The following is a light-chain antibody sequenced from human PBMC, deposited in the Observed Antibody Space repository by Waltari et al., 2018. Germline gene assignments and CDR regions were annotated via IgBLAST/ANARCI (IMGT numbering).Light chain of an antibody. CDR2: STN. CDR3: VLYMGSVV. CDR1: SAPVSTSYS. Sequence: QTVVSQEPSFSVSPGGPVTLTCGLSSAPVSTSYSPSWYQQTPGQAPRTLIYSTNTRSSGVPDRFSGSILGNKAALTITGAQADDESDYYCVLYMGSVVFGGGTKLTVL. J-gene: IGLJ2*01. V-gene: IGLV8-61*01.